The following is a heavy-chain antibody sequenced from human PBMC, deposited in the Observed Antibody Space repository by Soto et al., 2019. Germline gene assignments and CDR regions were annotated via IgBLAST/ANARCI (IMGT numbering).Heavy chain of an antibody. J-gene: IGHJ6*03. V-gene: IGHV4-34*01. CDR3: ARGPPSGDPAYYYYMDV. CDR2: INHSGST. D-gene: IGHD4-17*01. CDR1: GGSFSGYY. Sequence: SETLSLTCAVYGGSFSGYYWSWIRQPPGKGLEWIGEINHSGSTNYNPSLKSRVTISVDTSKNQFSLKLSSVTAADTAVYYCARGPPSGDPAYYYYMDVWGKGTTVTVSS.